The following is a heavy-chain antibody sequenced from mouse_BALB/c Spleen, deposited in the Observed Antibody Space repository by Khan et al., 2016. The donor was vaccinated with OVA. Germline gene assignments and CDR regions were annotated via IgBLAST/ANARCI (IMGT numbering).Heavy chain of an antibody. V-gene: IGHV9-3-1*01. J-gene: IGHJ4*01. D-gene: IGHD2-10*01. CDR3: ARPPYFTYTLDH. Sequence: QIQLVQSGPELKKPGETVKISCKASGYSFTNYGMNWVKQSPGKALKWMGWINTYTGEPTYADDFKGRFAFSLETSASTAYLQINNLKNEDTATYFCARPPYFTYTLDHWGQGTSVTVSS. CDR1: GYSFTNYG. CDR2: INTYTGEP.